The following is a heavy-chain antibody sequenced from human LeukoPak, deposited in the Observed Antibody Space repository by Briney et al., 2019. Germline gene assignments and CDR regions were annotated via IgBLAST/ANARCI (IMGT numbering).Heavy chain of an antibody. V-gene: IGHV1-2*02. CDR2: INPNTGGA. Sequence: ASVKVSCKASEYTFTDYYVHWVRQAPGQGLEWMGWINPNTGGANYAQKFQGRVTMTRDTSISTGYLDLSGLRSDDTAVYYCARAKVNWGSGDYWGQGTLVTVSS. D-gene: IGHD7-27*01. CDR3: ARAKVNWGSGDY. CDR1: EYTFTDYY. J-gene: IGHJ4*02.